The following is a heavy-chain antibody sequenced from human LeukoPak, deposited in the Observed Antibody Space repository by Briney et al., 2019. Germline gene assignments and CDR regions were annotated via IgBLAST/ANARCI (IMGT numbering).Heavy chain of an antibody. CDR2: VHYTGST. J-gene: IGHJ4*02. CDR1: GVSISNNYYY. Sequence: SETLSLTCTVSGVSISNNYYYWAWIRQPPGKGLEMIGYVHYTGSTFYNSSLKSRVTISADTSQNQFSLSLTSVTAADTAVYYCATLRLLRGAGFNLATHFDFWGQGTLVTVSS. CDR3: ATLRLLRGAGFNLATHFDF. D-gene: IGHD1-26*01. V-gene: IGHV4-39*01.